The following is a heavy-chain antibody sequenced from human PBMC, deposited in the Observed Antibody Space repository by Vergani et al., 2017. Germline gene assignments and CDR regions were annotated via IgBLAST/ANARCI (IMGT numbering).Heavy chain of an antibody. D-gene: IGHD6-13*01. CDR1: GYTFTSYY. CDR3: ASLAAAGTGGEHDAFDI. Sequence: QVQLVQSGAEVKKPGASVKASCKASGYTFTSYYMHWVRQAPGQGLEWMGIINPSGGSTSYAQKFQGRVTMTRDTSTSTVYMELSSLRSEDTAVYCCASLAAAGTGGEHDAFDIGGQGTMVTGSS. V-gene: IGHV1-46*03. J-gene: IGHJ3*02. CDR2: INPSGGST.